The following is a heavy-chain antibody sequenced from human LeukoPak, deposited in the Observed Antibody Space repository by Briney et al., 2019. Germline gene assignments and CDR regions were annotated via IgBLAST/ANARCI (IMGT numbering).Heavy chain of an antibody. J-gene: IGHJ6*02. CDR2: ISSSGSTI. Sequence: GGSLRLSCAASGFTFSDYCMSWIRQAPGKGLEWVSYISSSGSTIYYADSVKGRFTISRDNAKNSLYLQMNSLRAEDTAVYYCARAGYYYYDSSGYYFYGMDVWGQGTTVTVSS. V-gene: IGHV3-11*01. D-gene: IGHD3-22*01. CDR3: ARAGYYYYDSSGYYFYGMDV. CDR1: GFTFSDYC.